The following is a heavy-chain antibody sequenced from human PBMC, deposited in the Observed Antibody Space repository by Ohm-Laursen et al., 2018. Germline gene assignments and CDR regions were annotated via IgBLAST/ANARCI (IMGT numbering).Heavy chain of an antibody. J-gene: IGHJ6*02. CDR1: GFTFSSYS. V-gene: IGHV3-21*04. Sequence: SLRLSCSASGFTFSSYSMNWVRQAPGKGLEWVSSISSSSSYIYYADSVKGRFTISRDNAKNSLYLQMNSLRAEDTALYYCAKDRGGGYEYMDVWGQGTTVTVSS. CDR3: AKDRGGGYEYMDV. CDR2: ISSSSSYI. D-gene: IGHD5-12*01.